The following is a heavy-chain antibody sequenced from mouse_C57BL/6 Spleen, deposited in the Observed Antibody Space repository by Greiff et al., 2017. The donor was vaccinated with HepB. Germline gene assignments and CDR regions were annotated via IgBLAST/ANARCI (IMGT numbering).Heavy chain of an antibody. Sequence: QVTLKESAPGISQSPQPPSLTCSFSGFSLSTVGLGVGWFRQPSGKGREWLAHIWWDDDKYYNPALKSRLTISKDTSKNQVFLKIANVDTADTATYCCARISPDDYGSSRNWYFGVWGTGTTVTNS. V-gene: IGHV8-8*01. J-gene: IGHJ1*03. CDR2: IWWDDDK. CDR3: ARISPDDYGSSRNWYFGV. D-gene: IGHD1-1*01. CDR1: GFSLSTVGLG.